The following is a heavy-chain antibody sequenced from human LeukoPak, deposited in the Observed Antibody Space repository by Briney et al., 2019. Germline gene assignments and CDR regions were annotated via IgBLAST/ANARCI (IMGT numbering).Heavy chain of an antibody. CDR3: ARANCGGDCYSFRTFDY. CDR2: INHSGST. J-gene: IGHJ4*02. CDR1: GGSFSGYY. Sequence: PSETLSLTCAVYGGSFSGYYWSWIRQPPGKGLEWIGEINHSGSTNYNPSLKSRVTISVDTSKSQFSLKLSSVTAADTAVYYCARANCGGDCYSFRTFDYWGQGTLVTVSS. V-gene: IGHV4-34*01. D-gene: IGHD2-21*02.